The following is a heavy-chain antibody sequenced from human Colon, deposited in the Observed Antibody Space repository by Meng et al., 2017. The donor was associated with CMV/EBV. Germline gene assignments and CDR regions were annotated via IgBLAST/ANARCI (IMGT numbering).Heavy chain of an antibody. D-gene: IGHD3-22*01. Sequence: LETLSLTCTVSGGSIGSYYWSWIRQSPGKGLEWIGDIHYRGSTNHNPSLKSRVTLSVDRSKNQFSLRLTSVTAADTALYYCARGYDYYDSSGFRKWDAFDIWGQGTMVTVSS. CDR2: IHYRGST. CDR1: GGSIGSYY. CDR3: ARGYDYYDSSGFRKWDAFDI. V-gene: IGHV4-59*01. J-gene: IGHJ3*02.